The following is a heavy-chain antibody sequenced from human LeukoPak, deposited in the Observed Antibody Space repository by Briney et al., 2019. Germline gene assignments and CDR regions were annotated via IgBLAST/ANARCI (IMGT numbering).Heavy chain of an antibody. D-gene: IGHD3-22*01. CDR1: GGSINNYY. J-gene: IGHJ4*02. V-gene: IGHV4-59*01. CDR2: IYYTGGST. CDR3: ARVNYYDSSGYYYPEY. Sequence: PSETLSLTCTVSGGSINNYYWSWIRQPPGKGLEWIAYIYYTGGSTNYNPSLKSRVTISVDTSKNQFSLKLSSVTAADTAVYYCARVNYYDSSGYYYPEYWGQGTLVTVSS.